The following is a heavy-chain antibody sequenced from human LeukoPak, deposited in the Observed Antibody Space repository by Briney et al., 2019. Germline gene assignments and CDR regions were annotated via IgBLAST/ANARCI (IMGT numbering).Heavy chain of an antibody. CDR1: GFTFSSYS. V-gene: IGHV3-21*01. Sequence: GGSLRLSCAASGFTFSSYSMNWVRQAPGKGLEWVSSISSSSSYIYYAGSVKGRFTISRDNAKNSLYLQMNSLRAEDTAVYYCARDQWLDYWGQGTLVTVSS. CDR2: ISSSSSYI. D-gene: IGHD6-19*01. J-gene: IGHJ4*02. CDR3: ARDQWLDY.